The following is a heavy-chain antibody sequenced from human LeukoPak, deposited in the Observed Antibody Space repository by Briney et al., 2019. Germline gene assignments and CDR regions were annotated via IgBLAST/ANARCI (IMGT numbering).Heavy chain of an antibody. CDR2: IYYSGST. Sequence: SETLSLTCTVSGGSVSSGSYYWSWIRQPPGTGLEWIGNIYYSGSTNYNPSLKSRVTISVDTSKNQSSLKLSSVTAADTAVYYCAREGDDYGDREYFQHWGQGTLVTVSS. J-gene: IGHJ1*01. CDR3: AREGDDYGDREYFQH. CDR1: GGSVSSGSYY. V-gene: IGHV4-61*01. D-gene: IGHD4-17*01.